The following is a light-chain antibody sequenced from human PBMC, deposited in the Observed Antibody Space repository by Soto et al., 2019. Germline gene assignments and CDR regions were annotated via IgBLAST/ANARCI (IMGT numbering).Light chain of an antibody. Sequence: EIVLTQSPATLSLSPGERATLSCRASQSVSSYLAWYQQKPGQAPRLLIYDASNRATGIPARFSGSGSGTGFPLTISSLEPEYFEVYDCQQSSNCPPLTFGGVTKVE. V-gene: IGKV3-11*01. CDR3: QQSSNCPPLT. J-gene: IGKJ4*01. CDR2: DAS. CDR1: QSVSSY.